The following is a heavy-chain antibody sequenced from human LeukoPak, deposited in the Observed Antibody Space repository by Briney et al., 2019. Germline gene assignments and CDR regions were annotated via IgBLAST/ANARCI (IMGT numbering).Heavy chain of an antibody. J-gene: IGHJ4*02. CDR3: ARVFSSSWYGSIGY. Sequence: PGGSLRLSCAASRFTFSSYWMHWVRHARGKGGVGGSRINSDGSSTTYAASVKGRFTISRANAKNTLYLQMTTLSAEDTAVYYCARVFSSSWYGSIGYWGQGTLVTVSS. V-gene: IGHV3-74*01. CDR1: RFTFSSYW. D-gene: IGHD6-13*01. CDR2: INSDGSST.